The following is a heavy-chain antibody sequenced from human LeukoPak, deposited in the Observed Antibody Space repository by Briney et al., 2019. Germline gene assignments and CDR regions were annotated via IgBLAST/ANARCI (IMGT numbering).Heavy chain of an antibody. CDR1: GGSISSYY. CDR3: AKWGYYFDSSAHVVPTDDC. V-gene: IGHV4-59*03. J-gene: IGHJ4*02. Sequence: PSETLSLTCTVSGGSISSYYWTWIRQPPGKGLEWIGYITYSGRTDYNPSLKSRVTISVDTSRNQFSLKLRSVTAADTAVYYCAKWGYYFDSSAHVVPTDDCWGQGTLVTVSS. CDR2: ITYSGRT. D-gene: IGHD3-3*01.